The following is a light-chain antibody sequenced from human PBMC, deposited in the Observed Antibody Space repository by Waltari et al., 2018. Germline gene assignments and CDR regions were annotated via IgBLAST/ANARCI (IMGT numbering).Light chain of an antibody. Sequence: DVVMTQSPLSLPVTLGQSASISCRSSQSLVHSDGNTYLNWFQQRPGQSPRRLIYKVSRRDSGVPDRFSGGGSGTDFTLKISRVEAADVGVYYCMQGTEWPRTFGQGTKVQIK. V-gene: IGKV2-30*02. CDR2: KVS. J-gene: IGKJ1*01. CDR3: MQGTEWPRT. CDR1: QSLVHSDGNTY.